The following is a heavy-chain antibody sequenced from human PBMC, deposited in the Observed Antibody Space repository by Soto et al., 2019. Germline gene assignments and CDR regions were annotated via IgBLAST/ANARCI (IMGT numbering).Heavy chain of an antibody. CDR1: GFTFSRFD. Sequence: QVQLVESGGGVVQPGRSLTLSCAASGFTFSRFDMHWVRQAPGKGLEWVAVISEDGNTKYYADSVEGRFTISRDKSSNPLFLQMNSLRAEDTAVYYCAKARTTYADTYSHRSFDYWGQGILVTVAS. J-gene: IGHJ4*02. CDR2: ISEDGNTK. D-gene: IGHD2-15*01. CDR3: AKARTTYADTYSHRSFDY. V-gene: IGHV3-30*18.